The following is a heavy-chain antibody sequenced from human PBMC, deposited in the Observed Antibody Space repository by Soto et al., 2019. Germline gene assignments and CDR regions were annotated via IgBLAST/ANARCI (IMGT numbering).Heavy chain of an antibody. CDR3: ARSALDI. J-gene: IGHJ3*02. Sequence: SRVTISVDKSKNQFSLKLSSVTAADTAVYYCARSALDIWGQGTMVTVSS. V-gene: IGHV4-4*02.